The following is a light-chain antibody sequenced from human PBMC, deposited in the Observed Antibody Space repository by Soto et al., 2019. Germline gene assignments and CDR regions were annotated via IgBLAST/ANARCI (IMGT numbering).Light chain of an antibody. V-gene: IGLV1-51*01. CDR2: DNN. CDR3: GTWDTGLSAGV. CDR1: SSNIGNNY. Sequence: QSVLTQPPSVSAAPGQKVTISCSGSSSNIGNNYVSWYQQLPGTAPKLLIYDNNKRPSGIPDRISGSKSGTSATLGITGLQTGDEADYYCGTWDTGLSAGVFGTGTKLTVL. J-gene: IGLJ1*01.